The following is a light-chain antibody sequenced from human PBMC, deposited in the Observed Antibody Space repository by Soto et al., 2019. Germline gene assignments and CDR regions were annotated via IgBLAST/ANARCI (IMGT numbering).Light chain of an antibody. CDR1: SSDIGSYDL. V-gene: IGLV2-23*02. Sequence: QSALTQPASVSGSPGQSITISCTGTSSDIGSYDLVSWYQRHPGTAPKLIIYEVTKRPLGVSTRFSGSKSGDTASLTISGLQAVDEADYYCCSFADFTYVFGTGTRSPS. CDR2: EVT. J-gene: IGLJ1*01. CDR3: CSFADFTYV.